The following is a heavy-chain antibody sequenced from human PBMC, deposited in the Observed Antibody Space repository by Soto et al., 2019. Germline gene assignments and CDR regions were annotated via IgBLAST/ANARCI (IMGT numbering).Heavy chain of an antibody. J-gene: IGHJ6*02. CDR1: GYTFTSYA. Sequence: ASVKVYCKASGYTFTSYAVHWVRQAPGQRLEWMGWINAGNGNTNYSQKFQGRVTITRDTSASTAYMELSSLRSEDTAVYYCAKDRGGDYRNYYYCGMDVWGQGNTVTVSS. CDR3: AKDRGGDYRNYYYCGMDV. D-gene: IGHD3-16*01. CDR2: INAGNGNT. V-gene: IGHV1-3*01.